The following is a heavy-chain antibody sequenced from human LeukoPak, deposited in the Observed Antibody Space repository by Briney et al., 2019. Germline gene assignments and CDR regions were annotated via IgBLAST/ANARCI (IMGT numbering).Heavy chain of an antibody. Sequence: GGSLRLSCAASGFTFRSYAMSWVRQAPGKGLEWVSSISGSGGSTYYADSVKGRFTISRDNAKNSLYLEMNSLRAEDTAVYYCAKDRRSIAVAGYFDYWGQGTLVTVSS. J-gene: IGHJ4*02. CDR2: ISGSGGST. CDR1: GFTFRSYA. V-gene: IGHV3-23*01. CDR3: AKDRRSIAVAGYFDY. D-gene: IGHD6-19*01.